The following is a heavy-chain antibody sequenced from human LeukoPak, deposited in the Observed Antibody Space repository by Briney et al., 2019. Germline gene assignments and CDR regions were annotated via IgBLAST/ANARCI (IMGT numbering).Heavy chain of an antibody. V-gene: IGHV3-74*01. J-gene: IGHJ4*02. CDR1: GFTFSSYW. CDR3: SVMHRYYDGSGYWVQ. Sequence: GGSLRLSCAASGFTFSSYWMHWVRQAPGKGLVWVSRINSDGSSTSYADSVKGRFTISRDNAKNTLYLQMNSLRAEDTAVYYCSVMHRYYDGSGYWVQWGQGTLVTVSS. D-gene: IGHD3-22*01. CDR2: INSDGSST.